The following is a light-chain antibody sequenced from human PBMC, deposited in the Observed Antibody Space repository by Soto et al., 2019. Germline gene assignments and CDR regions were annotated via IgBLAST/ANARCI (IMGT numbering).Light chain of an antibody. CDR1: SSDIGAGYD. J-gene: IGLJ1*01. V-gene: IGLV1-40*01. CDR3: QSFDSSLIGYV. CDR2: GNS. Sequence: SVLTQPPSVSGAPGQRVTISCTGSSSDIGAGYDVHWYQQLPGSAPKLLVYGNSNRPSGVPDRFSVSKSGTSASLAITGLHAEDEADYYCQSFDSSLIGYVFGTGTKLTVL.